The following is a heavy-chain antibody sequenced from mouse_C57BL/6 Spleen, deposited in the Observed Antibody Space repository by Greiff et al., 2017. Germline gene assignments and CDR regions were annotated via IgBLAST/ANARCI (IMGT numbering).Heavy chain of an antibody. V-gene: IGHV1-81*01. CDR2: IYPRSGNT. D-gene: IGHD1-1*01. CDR3: AREDYYGSSSYAMDY. Sequence: QVQLQQSGAELARPGASVKLSCKASGYTFTSYGISWVKQRTGQGLEWIGEIYPRSGNTYYNEKFKGKATLTADKSSSTAYMELRSLTSEDSAVYFCAREDYYGSSSYAMDYWGQGTSVTVSS. CDR1: GYTFTSYG. J-gene: IGHJ4*01.